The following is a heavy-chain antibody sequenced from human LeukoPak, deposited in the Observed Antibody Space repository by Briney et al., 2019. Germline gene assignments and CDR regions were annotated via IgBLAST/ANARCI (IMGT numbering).Heavy chain of an antibody. Sequence: GGSLRLSCAASGFTFSSFEMNWVRQAPGKGLEWVSYISSSGSTIYYADSVKGRFTISRDNAKNSLYLQMSSLRAEDTAVYYCARDRSYGSFNYWGQGTLVTVSS. D-gene: IGHD5-18*01. CDR2: ISSSGSTI. CDR3: ARDRSYGSFNY. V-gene: IGHV3-48*03. J-gene: IGHJ4*02. CDR1: GFTFSSFE.